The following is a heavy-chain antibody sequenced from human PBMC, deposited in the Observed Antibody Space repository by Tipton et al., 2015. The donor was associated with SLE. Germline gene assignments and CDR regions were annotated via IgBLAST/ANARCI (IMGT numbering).Heavy chain of an antibody. CDR3: AREAMTYDL. CDR1: GFTFSSYG. Sequence: SLRLSCAASGFTFSSYGMHWVRQAPGKGLEWVAVIWYDGSNKYYADSVKGRFTISRDNAKDTLYLQMDSLRAEDTALYYCAREAMTYDLWGQGTLVTVSS. CDR2: IWYDGSNK. J-gene: IGHJ5*02. V-gene: IGHV3-33*08. D-gene: IGHD2-21*02.